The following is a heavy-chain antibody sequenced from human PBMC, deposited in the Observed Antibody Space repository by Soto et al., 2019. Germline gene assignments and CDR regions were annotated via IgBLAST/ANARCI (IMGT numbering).Heavy chain of an antibody. Sequence: WTWIRQPPGKGLEWIGYIHYSGTTSFFPSYNPSLRSRVTISEDTSKNQFSLKLLSVTTADTAVYFCAAGEASSRNLAPYYLDFWGQGTLVTVSS. J-gene: IGHJ4*02. V-gene: IGHV4-59*01. CDR3: AAGEASSRNLAPYYLDF. D-gene: IGHD6-13*01. CDR2: IHYSGTT.